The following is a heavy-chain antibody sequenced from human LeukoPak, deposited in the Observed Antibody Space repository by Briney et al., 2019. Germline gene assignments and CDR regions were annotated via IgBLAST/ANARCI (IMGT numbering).Heavy chain of an antibody. CDR3: SRESGAFCPFGY. Sequence: SETLSLTCGVSGGSISSTKWWSWVRQPPGQGLEWIGEISLTGETNYNPSLNGRVTMSLDKSRNQLSLKLTSVTAADTAIYYCSRESGAFCPFGYWGQGTLVIVPP. J-gene: IGHJ4*02. CDR1: GGSISSTKW. D-gene: IGHD1-26*01. V-gene: IGHV4-4*02. CDR2: ISLTGET.